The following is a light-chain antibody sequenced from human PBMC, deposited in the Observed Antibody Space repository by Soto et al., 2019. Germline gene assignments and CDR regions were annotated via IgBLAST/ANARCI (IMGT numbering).Light chain of an antibody. V-gene: IGLV1-40*01. CDR1: TSNIGAGYA. CDR3: QSYDNSLTGSWV. Sequence: QSVLTQPPSVSGSPGQRVTISCTGSTSNIGAGYAVHWYQQLPGTAPKLLIYGNNNRPSGVPDRFSGSKSGTSASLAITGLQDEDEADYYCQSYDNSLTGSWVFGGGTKLTVL. J-gene: IGLJ3*02. CDR2: GNN.